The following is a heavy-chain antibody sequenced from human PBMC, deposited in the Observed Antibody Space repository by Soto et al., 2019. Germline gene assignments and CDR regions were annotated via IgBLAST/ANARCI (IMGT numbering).Heavy chain of an antibody. CDR3: ARDPPIRVVLPNYFDY. Sequence: PGGSLRLSCAASGFTFSDYYMSWIRQAPGKGLAWVSYISTSGSTIYYAASVKGRFTISRDNAKNSLYLQMNSLRAEDTAVYYCARDPPIRVVLPNYFDYWGQGTLVTVSS. CDR1: GFTFSDYY. D-gene: IGHD2-15*01. J-gene: IGHJ4*02. CDR2: ISTSGSTI. V-gene: IGHV3-11*01.